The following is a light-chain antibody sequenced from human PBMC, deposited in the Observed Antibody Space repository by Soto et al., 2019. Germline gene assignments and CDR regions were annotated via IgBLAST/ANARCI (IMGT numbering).Light chain of an antibody. CDR2: EVT. CDR3: SSFAGNAGSYSHV. J-gene: IGLJ1*01. Sequence: QSVLTQPPSASGSPGQSVTISCTGTSSDVGGYNYVSWYQQHPGKAPKLIIFEVTKRPSGVPDRFSGSKSGNTASLTVSGLRAEDEADYYCSSFAGNAGSYSHVFGTGTKVTVL. CDR1: SSDVGGYNY. V-gene: IGLV2-8*01.